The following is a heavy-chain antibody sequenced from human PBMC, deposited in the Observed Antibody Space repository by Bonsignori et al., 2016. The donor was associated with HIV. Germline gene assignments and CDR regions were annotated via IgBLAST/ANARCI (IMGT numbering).Heavy chain of an antibody. CDR3: ARDRGGNNYRDAFDI. J-gene: IGHJ3*02. D-gene: IGHD1/OR15-1a*01. Sequence: GESLKISCAASGFTFSSYSMNWVRQAPGKGLEWVSYISGGGTTQWYADSVKGRFTISRDNAKNSLYLQMNSLRDEDTAVYYCARDRGGNNYRDAFDIWGLGTMVTVSS. CDR2: ISGGGTTQ. CDR1: GFTFSSYS. V-gene: IGHV3-48*02.